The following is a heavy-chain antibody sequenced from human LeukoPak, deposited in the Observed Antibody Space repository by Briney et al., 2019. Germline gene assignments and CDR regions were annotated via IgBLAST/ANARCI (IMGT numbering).Heavy chain of an antibody. V-gene: IGHV3-33*01. Sequence: GGSLRLSCAAAGFTFSSYGMHWVRQAPGKGLEWVAVIWYDGTNKYYEDSVKSRFTISRDNSKNTLYLQMNSLRAEDTAVYYCARGSPSGQYDYWGQGTLVTVPS. CDR2: IWYDGTNK. CDR1: GFTFSSYG. J-gene: IGHJ4*02. D-gene: IGHD2-15*01. CDR3: ARGSPSGQYDY.